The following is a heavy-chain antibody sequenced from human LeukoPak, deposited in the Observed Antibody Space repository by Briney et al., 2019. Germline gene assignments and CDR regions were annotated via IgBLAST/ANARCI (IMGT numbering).Heavy chain of an antibody. D-gene: IGHD3-16*02. CDR1: GYTFTGYY. V-gene: IGHV1-2*02. CDR2: INPNSGGT. CDR3: ARVPWGSYRYTFDY. Sequence: GASVKVSCKASGYTFTGYYMHWVRQAPGQGLEWMGWINPNSGGTNYAQKLQGRVTMTTDTSTSTAYMELRSLRSDDTAVYYCARVPWGSYRYTFDYWGQGTLVTVSS. J-gene: IGHJ4*02.